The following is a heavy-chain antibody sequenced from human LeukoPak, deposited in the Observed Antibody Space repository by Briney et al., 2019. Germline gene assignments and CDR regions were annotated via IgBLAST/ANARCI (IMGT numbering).Heavy chain of an antibody. V-gene: IGHV1-2*02. D-gene: IGHD6-19*01. Sequence: ASLKASCKASGYTFTGYYMHWVRQAPGQGLEWMGWFNPNSGGTNYAQKFQGRVTMTRDTSISTAYMELSRLRSDDSAVYYCARDVSIAVAASDYWGQGTLVTVSS. CDR2: FNPNSGGT. CDR3: ARDVSIAVAASDY. J-gene: IGHJ4*02. CDR1: GYTFTGYY.